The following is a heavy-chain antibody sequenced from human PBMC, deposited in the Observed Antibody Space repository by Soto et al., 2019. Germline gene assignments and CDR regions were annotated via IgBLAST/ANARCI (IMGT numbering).Heavy chain of an antibody. V-gene: IGHV1-69*13. Sequence: ASVKVSCKASGDTFNIYTFDWVRQAPGQGLEWMGGIFAMFGSPHNAEKFQHRLTITADDSTTTVYMELSDLRSEDTAVYYCATNGSSVVLDSWGQGTLVTVSS. D-gene: IGHD3-10*01. CDR1: GDTFNIYT. CDR3: ATNGSSVVLDS. J-gene: IGHJ4*02. CDR2: IFAMFGSP.